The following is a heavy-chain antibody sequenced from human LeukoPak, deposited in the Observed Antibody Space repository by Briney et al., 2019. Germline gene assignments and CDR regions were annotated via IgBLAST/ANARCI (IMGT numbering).Heavy chain of an antibody. CDR2: IYYSGST. CDR3: ARQTGSGLFILP. V-gene: IGHV4-59*08. D-gene: IGHD3/OR15-3a*01. CDR1: GGSISSYY. J-gene: IGHJ4*02. Sequence: PSETLSLTCTVSGGSISSYYWSWIRQPPGRGLEWIGYIYYSGSTNYNPSLKSRVTISIDTSKNQFSLRLTSVTAADTAVYYCARQTGSGLFILPGGQGTLVTVSS.